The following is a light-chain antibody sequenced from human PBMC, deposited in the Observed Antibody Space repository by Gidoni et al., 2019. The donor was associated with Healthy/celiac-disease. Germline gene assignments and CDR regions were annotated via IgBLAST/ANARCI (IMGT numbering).Light chain of an antibody. J-gene: IGKJ4*01. CDR1: QDISNY. CDR2: DAS. Sequence: DIQMTQSPSSLSASVGDRVTITCQASQDISNYLNLYQQKPGKAPKLLIYDASNLETGVPSRFSGSGSGTDFTFTIRSLQPEDIATYYCQQYDNLLSFGGGTKVEIK. V-gene: IGKV1-33*01. CDR3: QQYDNLLS.